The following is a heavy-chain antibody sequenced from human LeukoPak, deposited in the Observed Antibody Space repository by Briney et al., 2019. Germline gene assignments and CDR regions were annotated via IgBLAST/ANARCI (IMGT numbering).Heavy chain of an antibody. CDR2: INPILGIA. CDR1: GGTFSSYT. Sequence: ASVKVSCKASGGTFSSYTISWVRQAPGQGLEWMGRINPILGIANYAQKFQGRVTITADKSTSTAYMELSSLRSEDTAVYYCAGENLFRGENSRFRDPWGQGTLVTVSS. V-gene: IGHV1-69*04. D-gene: IGHD3-3*01. J-gene: IGHJ5*02. CDR3: AGENLFRGENSRFRDP.